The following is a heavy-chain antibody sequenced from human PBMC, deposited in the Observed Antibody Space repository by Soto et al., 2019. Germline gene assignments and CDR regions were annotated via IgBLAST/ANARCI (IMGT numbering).Heavy chain of an antibody. CDR3: ARVIIAGVTTD. J-gene: IGHJ4*02. V-gene: IGHV4-34*01. Sequence: QVQLQQWGAGLLKPSETLSLTCAVYGGSFSGYYWSWIRQPPGKGLEWIGESNHVGNTNYNPSLKSRVTMSVDPSKNQFSLRLTSVTAADTAVYYCARVIIAGVTTDWGQGTLVIVSS. CDR2: SNHVGNT. CDR1: GGSFSGYY. D-gene: IGHD5-18*01.